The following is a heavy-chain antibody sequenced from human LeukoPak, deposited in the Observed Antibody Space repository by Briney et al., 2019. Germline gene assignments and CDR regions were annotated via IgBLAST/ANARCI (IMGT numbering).Heavy chain of an antibody. CDR3: ARTGLYYDSSGYYSNWFDP. J-gene: IGHJ5*02. D-gene: IGHD3-22*01. CDR2: ISGIGYT. Sequence: GRSLRLSCAASGFTFDDYAMHWVRQAPGKGLEWVSGISGIGYTYYADSVKGRFTISRDNSKNTLYLQLNSLRAEDTAMYYCARTGLYYDSSGYYSNWFDPWGQGTLVTVSS. CDR1: GFTFDDYA. V-gene: IGHV3-9*01.